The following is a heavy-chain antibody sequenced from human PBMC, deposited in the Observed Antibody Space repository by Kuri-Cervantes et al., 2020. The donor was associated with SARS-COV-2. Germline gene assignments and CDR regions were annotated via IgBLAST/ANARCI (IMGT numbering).Heavy chain of an antibody. CDR3: ARDHSYYDFWSGYNWFDP. CDR1: GASISSYY. J-gene: IGHJ5*02. Sequence: GSLRLSCAVSGASISSYYWTWIRQPVGKGLEWIGRIYITGSPSYNPSLKSRVIMSVDTSKNQFSLKLSSVTAADTAVYYCARDHSYYDFWSGYNWFDPWGQGTLVTVSS. D-gene: IGHD3-3*01. V-gene: IGHV4-4*07. CDR2: IYITGSP.